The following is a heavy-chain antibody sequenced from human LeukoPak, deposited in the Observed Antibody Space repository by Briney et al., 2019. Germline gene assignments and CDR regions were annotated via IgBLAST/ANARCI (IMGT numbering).Heavy chain of an antibody. CDR3: AKGTLIYYDSSGDYFDY. CDR1: GFTFSSYG. V-gene: IGHV3-30*18. J-gene: IGHJ4*02. CDR2: ISYDGSNK. Sequence: PGRFLRLSCAASGFTFSSYGMHWVRQTPGKGLEWVAVISYDGSNKYYADSVKGRFTISRDNSKNTLYLQMNSLRAEDTAVYYCAKGTLIYYDSSGDYFDYWGQGTLVTVSP. D-gene: IGHD3-22*01.